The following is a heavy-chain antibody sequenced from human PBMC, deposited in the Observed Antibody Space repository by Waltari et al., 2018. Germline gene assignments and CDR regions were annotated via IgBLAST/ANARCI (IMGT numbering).Heavy chain of an antibody. CDR1: GYTLTELS. J-gene: IGHJ4*02. CDR3: ATAGLVEATAGKLAVTFDN. V-gene: IGHV1-24*01. CDR2: FDPEDAET. Sequence: QVQLVQSGAEVKKPGASVKVSCKVSGYTLTELSMHGVRQAPGKGLEWMGGFDPEDAETIHAQKFQGRGTMTEDTSTDPAYIELSSLRSEDTAVYYCATAGLVEATAGKLAVTFDNWGQGTLVTVSS. D-gene: IGHD2-8*02.